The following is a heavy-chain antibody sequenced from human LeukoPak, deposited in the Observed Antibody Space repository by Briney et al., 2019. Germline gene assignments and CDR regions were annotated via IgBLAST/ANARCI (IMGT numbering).Heavy chain of an antibody. Sequence: GGSLRLSCTASAFTFSDFGIHSVRQAPGKGLDWVSGISYDVNPKYYADSVRGRFTISRDNSNNTLYLQLNSLRHDATAVYYCAKVRGLYGRGFYAMDVWGQGTTVTVAS. D-gene: IGHD2-8*01. CDR2: ISYDVNPK. CDR1: AFTFSDFG. J-gene: IGHJ6*02. CDR3: AKVRGLYGRGFYAMDV. V-gene: IGHV3-30*18.